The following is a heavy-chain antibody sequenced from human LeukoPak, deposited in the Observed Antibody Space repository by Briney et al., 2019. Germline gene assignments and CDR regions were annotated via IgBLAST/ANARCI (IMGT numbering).Heavy chain of an antibody. CDR1: GGTFSCYA. J-gene: IGHJ4*02. CDR3: GENSSGYYY. D-gene: IGHD3-22*01. Sequence: SVKVSCKASGGTFSCYAISWVRQAPGQGLEWMGRIIPIFGTANYAQKFQGRVTITTDESTSTAYMELSSLRSEDTAVYYCGENSSGYYYWGQGTLVTVSS. V-gene: IGHV1-69*05. CDR2: IIPIFGTA.